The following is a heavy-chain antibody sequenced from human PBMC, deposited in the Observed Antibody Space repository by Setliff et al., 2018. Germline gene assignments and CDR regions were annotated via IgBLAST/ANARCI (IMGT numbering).Heavy chain of an antibody. CDR1: GYTLTELS. CDR2: IDLEDGET. Sequence: ASVKVSCKVSGYTLTELSRHWVRQALGKGLEWMGGIDLEDGETNYGQKLQGRVTMTTDTSTSTAYMELRSLRSDDTAVYYCARDLGDYGDYVGYFQHWGQGTLVTVSS. V-gene: IGHV1-24*01. J-gene: IGHJ1*01. D-gene: IGHD4-17*01. CDR3: ARDLGDYGDYVGYFQH.